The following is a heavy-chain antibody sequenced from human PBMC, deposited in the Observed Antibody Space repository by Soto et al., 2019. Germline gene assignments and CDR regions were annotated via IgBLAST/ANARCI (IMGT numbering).Heavy chain of an antibody. Sequence: SETLSLTCTVSGGSISSDDYHWSWIRQHPGKGLEWIGYIFYSASTYYNPSLKSRVSISVDTSRNHFSLKLNSVTAADTAVYYCARAQAVAGTFCFDYWGRGTLVTVSS. V-gene: IGHV4-31*03. J-gene: IGHJ4*02. CDR2: IFYSAST. CDR1: GGSISSDDYH. D-gene: IGHD6-19*01. CDR3: ARAQAVAGTFCFDY.